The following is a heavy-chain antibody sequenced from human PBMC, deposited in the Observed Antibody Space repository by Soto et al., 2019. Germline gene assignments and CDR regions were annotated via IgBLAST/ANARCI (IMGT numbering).Heavy chain of an antibody. CDR2: MEPSSGRT. J-gene: IGHJ4*02. V-gene: IGHV1-8*01. D-gene: IGHD1-26*01. Sequence: EASVKVSCKASGYSFTGLDINWVRRTTGQGLEWMGWMEPSSGRTGYAQKFQGRVTMTRDTSINTAYMELSSLTSDDTAFYYCARGVTAGVDYWGQGTLVTVSS. CDR3: ARGVTAGVDY. CDR1: GYSFTGLD.